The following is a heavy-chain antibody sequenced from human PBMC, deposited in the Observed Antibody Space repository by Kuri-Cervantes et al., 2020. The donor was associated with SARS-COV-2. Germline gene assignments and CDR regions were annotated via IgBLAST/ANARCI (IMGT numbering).Heavy chain of an antibody. CDR2: INHSGST. CDR3: ARLTYGDYLRGHPRTANAFDI. Sequence: GSLRLSCAVHGGSFSGYYWSWIRQPPGKGLEWIGEINHSGSTNYNPSLKSRVTISVDTSKNQFSLKLSSVTAADTAVYYCARLTYGDYLRGHPRTANAFDIWGQGTMVTVSS. V-gene: IGHV4-34*01. D-gene: IGHD4-17*01. CDR1: GGSFSGYY. J-gene: IGHJ3*02.